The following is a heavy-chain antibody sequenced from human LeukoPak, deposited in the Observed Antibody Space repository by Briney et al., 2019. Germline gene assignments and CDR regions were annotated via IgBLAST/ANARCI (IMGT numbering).Heavy chain of an antibody. CDR1: GGSLSNYY. CDR3: ARLDCSGGSCYSHYYYYMDV. D-gene: IGHD2-15*01. Sequence: PSETLSLTCTVSGGSLSNYYWSWIRQPPGKGLEWIAEIYYSGSTNYNPSLKSRVTISVDTSKNQFSLKLSSVTAADTAVYYCARLDCSGGSCYSHYYYYMDVWGIGTTVTVSS. CDR2: IYYSGST. V-gene: IGHV4-59*01. J-gene: IGHJ6*03.